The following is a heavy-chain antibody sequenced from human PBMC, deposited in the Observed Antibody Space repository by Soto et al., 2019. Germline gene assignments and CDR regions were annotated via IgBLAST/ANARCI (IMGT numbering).Heavy chain of an antibody. V-gene: IGHV4-34*04. CDR3: ARGVSVTLAVQGGAPDKNYFDS. CDR2: IDHSGIT. CDR1: GASFSGFY. J-gene: IGHJ4*02. D-gene: IGHD1-26*01. Sequence: PSETLSLTCAVSGASFSGFYWSWIRQSPGKGLEWIGEIDHSGITNHNTALKSRATMSVDTCKNQFSLKLRSVTAADTAVYYCARGVSVTLAVQGGAPDKNYFDSWSQGTLVTVSS.